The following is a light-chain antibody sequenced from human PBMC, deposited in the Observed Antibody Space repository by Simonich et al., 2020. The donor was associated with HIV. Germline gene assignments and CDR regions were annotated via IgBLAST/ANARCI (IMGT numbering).Light chain of an antibody. Sequence: EIVMTQSPATLSVSPGERATLSCRASQSVSSNLAWYQQKPGLAPRLLIYAASTRATGIPARFSCSGSGTEFTLVISSMQSEDFAVYYCQQYNAWPTFGGGTKVEIK. V-gene: IGKV3-15*01. CDR1: QSVSSN. CDR3: QQYNAWPT. J-gene: IGKJ4*01. CDR2: AAS.